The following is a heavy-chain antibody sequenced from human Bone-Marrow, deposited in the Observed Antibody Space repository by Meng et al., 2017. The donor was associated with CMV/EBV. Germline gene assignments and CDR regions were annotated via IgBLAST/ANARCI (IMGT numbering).Heavy chain of an antibody. J-gene: IGHJ5*01. V-gene: IGHV3-23*01. CDR3: AKGEGAGMAARVFDF. CDR2: ISNSGAGT. D-gene: IGHD6-13*01. Sequence: LTCVGSGFTFSSRAMTWVRQAPERGLEWVATISNSGAGTYYADSVKGRFTISRDSSKNTVTLQMISLRAEDTAIYYCAKGEGAGMAARVFDFWGQGTPVTVSS. CDR1: GFTFSSRA.